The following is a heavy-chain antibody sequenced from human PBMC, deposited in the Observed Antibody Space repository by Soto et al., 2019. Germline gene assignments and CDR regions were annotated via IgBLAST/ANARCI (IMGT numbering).Heavy chain of an antibody. D-gene: IGHD3-22*01. J-gene: IGHJ4*02. CDR1: GFTFSSYW. V-gene: IGHV3-7*03. Sequence: EVQLVESGGGLVQPGGSLRLSCAASGFTFSSYWMSWVRQAPGKGLEWVANIKQDGSEKYYVDSVKGRFTISRDNAKNSLYLQMNSLRAEDTAVYYCARTYYYDSSGYFDYWGQGTLVTVSS. CDR2: IKQDGSEK. CDR3: ARTYYYDSSGYFDY.